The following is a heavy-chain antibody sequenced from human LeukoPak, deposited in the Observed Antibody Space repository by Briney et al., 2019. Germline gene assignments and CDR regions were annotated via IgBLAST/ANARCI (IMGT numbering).Heavy chain of an antibody. J-gene: IGHJ2*01. CDR3: ARDRSSSTWDWYFDL. D-gene: IGHD2-2*01. V-gene: IGHV4-31*03. Sequence: RASETLSLTCTVSGGSISSGGYCWSWVRQPAGKGLEWIVYMLHNGCTYFNPSLKSRSTISVDTSKNQFSLNLSSVTAADTAVYYCARDRSSSTWDWYFDLWGRGTLVTVSS. CDR1: GGSISSGGYC. CDR2: MLHNGCT.